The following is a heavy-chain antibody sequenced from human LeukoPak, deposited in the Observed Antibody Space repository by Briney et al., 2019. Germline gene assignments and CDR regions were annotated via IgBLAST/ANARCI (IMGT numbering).Heavy chain of an antibody. J-gene: IGHJ3*02. Sequence: KPSETLSLTYTVSGASISGHYWSWIRQPPGNGLEWIGFIYYSGRTRYNPSLHSRVTISADTSKNHLSLKLTSVTAADTAVYYCARLLDNDSSGDPDTFDMWGQGIKVTVSS. CDR1: GASISGHY. D-gene: IGHD3-22*01. CDR2: IYYSGRT. V-gene: IGHV4-59*11. CDR3: ARLLDNDSSGDPDTFDM.